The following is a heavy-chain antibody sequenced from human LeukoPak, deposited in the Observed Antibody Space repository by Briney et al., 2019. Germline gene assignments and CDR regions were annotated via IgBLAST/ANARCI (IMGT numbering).Heavy chain of an antibody. CDR2: ISDSGSNT. CDR3: ARELRYFDWPNMGASNCGMDV. CDR1: GFMFSTYA. V-gene: IGHV3-23*01. D-gene: IGHD3-9*01. J-gene: IGHJ6*02. Sequence: GGSLRLSCAASGFMFSTYAMSWVRQAPGKGLEWVSGISDSGSNTYYADSVKGRFTISRDNSKSTLYLQMNSLRADDTAVYYCARELRYFDWPNMGASNCGMDVWGQGTTVTVSS.